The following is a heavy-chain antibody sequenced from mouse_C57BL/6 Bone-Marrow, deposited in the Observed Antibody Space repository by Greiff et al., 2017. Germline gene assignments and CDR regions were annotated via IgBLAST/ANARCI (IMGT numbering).Heavy chain of an antibody. Sequence: EVHLVESGPGLVKPSQSLSLTCSVTGYSITSGYYWNWIRQFPGNNLEWMGYISYDGSNNYNPSLKNRISITRDTSKNQFFLKLNSVTTEDTATYYCARVDYYGSSPAWFAYWGQGTLVTVSA. CDR3: ARVDYYGSSPAWFAY. J-gene: IGHJ3*01. CDR1: GYSITSGYY. D-gene: IGHD1-1*01. V-gene: IGHV3-6*01. CDR2: ISYDGSN.